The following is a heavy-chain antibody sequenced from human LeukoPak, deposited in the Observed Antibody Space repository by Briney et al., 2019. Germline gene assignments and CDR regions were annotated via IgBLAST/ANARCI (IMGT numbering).Heavy chain of an antibody. CDR1: GYTFTGYY. CDR3: ARDPYIILDTKTVGFFDY. Sequence: GASVKVSCKASGYTFTGYYMHWVRQAPGQGLEWMAIINPRGGSTTYTQKFQGRVTLTRDMSTSTVHMELSSLRSEDTAVYYCARDPYIILDTKTVGFFDYWGQGTLVTVSS. D-gene: IGHD3-10*01. CDR2: INPRGGST. V-gene: IGHV1-46*01. J-gene: IGHJ4*02.